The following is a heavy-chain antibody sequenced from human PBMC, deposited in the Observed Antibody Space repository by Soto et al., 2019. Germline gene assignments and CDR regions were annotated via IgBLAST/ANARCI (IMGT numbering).Heavy chain of an antibody. J-gene: IGHJ4*02. D-gene: IGHD6-13*01. Sequence: QVQLVQSGAELKKPGSSVRVSCKISGDSFSSYAISWVRQAPGEGLEWVGGIIPIFATANYAQKFQGRVTITAVESTTTAYKEVTRLRPEDTAIFYCAASDSSSWQHDYWGQGTLITVSS. CDR1: GDSFSSYA. V-gene: IGHV1-69*01. CDR3: AASDSSSWQHDY. CDR2: IIPIFATA.